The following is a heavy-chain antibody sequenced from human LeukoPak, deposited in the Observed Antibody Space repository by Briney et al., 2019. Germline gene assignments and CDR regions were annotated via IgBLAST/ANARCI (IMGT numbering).Heavy chain of an antibody. CDR2: IIPIFGTA. J-gene: IGHJ6*02. V-gene: IGHV1-69*13. D-gene: IGHD1-26*01. Sequence: ASVKVSCKASGGTFSSYAISWVRQAPGQGLEWMGGIIPIFGTANYAQKFQGRVTITADESTSTAYMELSSLRSEDTAVYYCARDHGVGATSYYYYYYGMDVWGQGTTVTVSS. CDR1: GGTFSSYA. CDR3: ARDHGVGATSYYYYYYGMDV.